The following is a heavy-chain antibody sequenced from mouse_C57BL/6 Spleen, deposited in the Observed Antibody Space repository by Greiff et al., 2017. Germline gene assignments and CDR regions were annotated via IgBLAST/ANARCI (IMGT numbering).Heavy chain of an antibody. CDR1: GYTFTDYN. Sequence: EVQLQQSGPELVKPGASVKIPCKASGYTFTDYNMDWVKQSHGKSLEWIGDINPNNGGTIYNQKFKGKATLTVDKSSSTAYMALRSLTSEDTAVYYCARSYFSNPAGFAYWGQGTLVTVSA. CDR2: INPNNGGT. D-gene: IGHD2-5*01. CDR3: ARSYFSNPAGFAY. V-gene: IGHV1-18*01. J-gene: IGHJ3*01.